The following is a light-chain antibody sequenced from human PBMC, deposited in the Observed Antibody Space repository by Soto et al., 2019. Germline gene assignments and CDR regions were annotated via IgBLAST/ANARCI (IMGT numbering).Light chain of an antibody. Sequence: EIVMTQSPATLSVSPGERATLSCRASQSVSSNLAWYQQKPGQAPRLLIYGASTRANAIPARFSGSGSGTELPLTISSLQSEDFAVYYCQQYNNWPGTFGQGTKVEL. CDR1: QSVSSN. CDR2: GAS. V-gene: IGKV3-15*01. CDR3: QQYNNWPGT. J-gene: IGKJ1*01.